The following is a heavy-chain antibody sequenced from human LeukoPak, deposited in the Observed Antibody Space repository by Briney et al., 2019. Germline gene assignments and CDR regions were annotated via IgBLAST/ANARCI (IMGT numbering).Heavy chain of an antibody. J-gene: IGHJ4*02. CDR2: ISAYSTYNGNT. Sequence: ASVKVSCKASGYTFTSYGISWVRQAPGQGPEWMGWISAYSTYNGNTDYAQKFQGRVTMTTDTSTSTAYMELRSLRSDDTAVYYCTRDLGQWLLQGIFFDYWGQGTLVTVSS. D-gene: IGHD5-12*01. V-gene: IGHV1-18*01. CDR1: GYTFTSYG. CDR3: TRDLGQWLLQGIFFDY.